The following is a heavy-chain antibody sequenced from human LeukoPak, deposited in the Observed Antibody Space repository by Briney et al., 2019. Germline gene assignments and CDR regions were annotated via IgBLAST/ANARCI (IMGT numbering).Heavy chain of an antibody. J-gene: IGHJ6*02. CDR2: INHGGST. Sequence: SETLSLTCAVYGGSFSGYYWSWIRQPPGKGLEWIGEINHGGSTSYNPSLKSRVTISVDTSKKQFSLKLSSVTAADTAVYYCARAIRGVMIVYYYYGLDVWGQGTTVTVSS. CDR1: GGSFSGYY. CDR3: ARAIRGVMIVYYYYGLDV. V-gene: IGHV4-34*01. D-gene: IGHD3-10*01.